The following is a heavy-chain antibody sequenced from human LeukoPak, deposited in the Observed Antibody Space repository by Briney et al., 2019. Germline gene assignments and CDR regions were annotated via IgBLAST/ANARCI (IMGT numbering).Heavy chain of an antibody. CDR3: ATHSGSPYYYSYYYMDV. Sequence: TGGSLRLSCAASGFAFSSYEMNWVRQAPGKGLEWVSYISSSGTTIYYADSVKGRFTISRDNAKNSLYLQMNSLRAEDTAVYYCATHSGSPYYYSYYYMDVWGKGTTVTVSS. CDR2: ISSSGTTI. J-gene: IGHJ6*03. D-gene: IGHD6-6*01. V-gene: IGHV3-48*03. CDR1: GFAFSSYE.